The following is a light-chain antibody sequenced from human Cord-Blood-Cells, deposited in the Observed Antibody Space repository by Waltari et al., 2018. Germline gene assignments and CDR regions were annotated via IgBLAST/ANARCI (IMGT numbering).Light chain of an antibody. CDR2: VVS. J-gene: IGLJ2*01. CDR3: SSYTSSSTVV. V-gene: IGLV2-14*01. CDR1: SSDVGGYNY. Sequence: QSALTQPASVSGSPGQSITISCPGTSSDVGGYNYVSWYQQHPGQAPKLMLYVVSKRPSGVARRCSGSKSGNTASLTISGLQAEDEADYYCSSYTSSSTVVFGGGTKLTVL.